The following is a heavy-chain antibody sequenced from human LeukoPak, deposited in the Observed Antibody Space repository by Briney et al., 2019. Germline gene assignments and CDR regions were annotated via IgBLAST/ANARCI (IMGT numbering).Heavy chain of an antibody. D-gene: IGHD2-21*01. J-gene: IGHJ4*02. V-gene: IGHV3-9*01. CDR1: GFTFDDYA. CDR3: AKWRSPPRQSVFVDEVGYFDY. Sequence: TGRSLRLSCAASGFTFDDYAMHWVRQAPGKGLEWVSGISWNSGSIGYADSVKGRFTISRDNAKNSLYLQMNSLRAEDTALYYCAKWRSPPRQSVFVDEVGYFDYWGQGTLVTVSS. CDR2: ISWNSGSI.